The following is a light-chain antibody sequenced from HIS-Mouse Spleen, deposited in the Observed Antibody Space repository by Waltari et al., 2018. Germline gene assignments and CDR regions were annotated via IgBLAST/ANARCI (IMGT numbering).Light chain of an antibody. Sequence: QSALTQPRSVSGSPGQSVTISCTGTSSDVGGYNYVPWYQQHPGKAPELMIYDVSKRPSGVPDRFSGSKSGNTASLTISGLQAEDEADYYCCSYAGSYTWVFGGGTKLTVL. CDR2: DVS. V-gene: IGLV2-11*01. CDR3: CSYAGSYTWV. CDR1: SSDVGGYNY. J-gene: IGLJ3*02.